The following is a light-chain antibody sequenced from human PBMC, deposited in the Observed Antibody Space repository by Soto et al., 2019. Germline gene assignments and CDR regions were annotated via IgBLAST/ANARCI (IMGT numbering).Light chain of an antibody. CDR1: QSISSY. V-gene: IGKV1-39*01. CDR3: QQSYSTPST. Sequence: DIQMTQYPSSLSASVGDRVTITCRASQSISSYLNWYQQKPGKAPKLLIYAASSLQSGVPSRFSGSGSVTEFTLTISSLQPEDVATYYCQQSYSTPSTFGQGTKLEIK. J-gene: IGKJ2*02. CDR2: AAS.